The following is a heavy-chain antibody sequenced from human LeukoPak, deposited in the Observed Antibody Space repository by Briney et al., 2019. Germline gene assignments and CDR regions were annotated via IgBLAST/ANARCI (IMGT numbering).Heavy chain of an antibody. D-gene: IGHD3-10*01. CDR3: AKYGSGSFHYGMDV. V-gene: IGHV3-23*01. CDR1: GFTFSSYA. Sequence: GGSLRLSCAASGFTFSSYAMSWVRQAPGKGLEWVSAISGSGGSTYYADSVKGRFTISRDNSKNTLYLQMNSLRAEDTAVYYCAKYGSGSFHYGMDVWGQGTTVTVSS. CDR2: ISGSGGST. J-gene: IGHJ6*02.